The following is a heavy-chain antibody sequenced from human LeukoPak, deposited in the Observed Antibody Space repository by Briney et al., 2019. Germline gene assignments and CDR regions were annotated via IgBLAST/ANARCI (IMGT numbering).Heavy chain of an antibody. CDR3: TRLGVHYYKDY. J-gene: IGHJ4*02. Sequence: GGSLRLSCAASGFTFSGSAMHWVRQASGKGLEWVGRIRSKANSYATAYAASVKGRFTISRDDSKNTAYLQMNSLKTEDTAVYYCTRLGVHYYKDYWGQGTLVTVSS. CDR2: IRSKANSYAT. D-gene: IGHD3-10*01. CDR1: GFTFSGSA. V-gene: IGHV3-73*01.